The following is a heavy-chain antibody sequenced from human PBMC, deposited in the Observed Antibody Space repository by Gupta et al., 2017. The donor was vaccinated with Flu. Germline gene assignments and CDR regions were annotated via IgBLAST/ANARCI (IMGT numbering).Heavy chain of an antibody. J-gene: IGHJ4*02. CDR3: ARDPSITGTDPPFDY. Sequence: GAEVKKPGASVTVSCKASGYTFTSYAMHWVRQAPGQRLEWMGWINAGNGNTKYSQKFQGRVTITRDTSASTAYMELSSLRSEDTAVYYCARDPSITGTDPPFDYWGQGTLVTVPS. D-gene: IGHD1/OR15-1a*01. CDR2: INAGNGNT. CDR1: GYTFTSYA. V-gene: IGHV1-3*01.